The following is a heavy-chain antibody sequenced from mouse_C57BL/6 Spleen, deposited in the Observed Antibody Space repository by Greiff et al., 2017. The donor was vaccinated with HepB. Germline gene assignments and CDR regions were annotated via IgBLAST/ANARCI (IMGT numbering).Heavy chain of an antibody. CDR2: IYPSDSET. Sequence: QVHVKQPGAELVRPGSSVKLSCKASGYTFTSYWMDWVKQRPGQGLEWIGNIYPSDSETHYNQKFKDKATLTVDKSSSTAYMQLSSLTSEDSAVYYCARRSSVLYAMDYWGQGTSVTVSS. V-gene: IGHV1-61*01. CDR3: ARRSSVLYAMDY. D-gene: IGHD3-2*02. J-gene: IGHJ4*01. CDR1: GYTFTSYW.